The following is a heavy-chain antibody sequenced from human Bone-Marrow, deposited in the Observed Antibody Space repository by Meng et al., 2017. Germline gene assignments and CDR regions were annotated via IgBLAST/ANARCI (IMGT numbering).Heavy chain of an antibody. V-gene: IGHV1-69*13. CDR2: IIPIFGTT. CDR1: GGTFSSYA. J-gene: IGHJ6*02. Sequence: SVKVSCKASGGTFSSYAISWVRQAPGQGLEWMGGIIPIFGTTNYAQKFQGRVTITADASTSTAYMELSSLRSEDTAVYYCAIDLTITPNDHYYYVMDVWGQGTTVTVSS. D-gene: IGHD1-1*01. CDR3: AIDLTITPNDHYYYVMDV.